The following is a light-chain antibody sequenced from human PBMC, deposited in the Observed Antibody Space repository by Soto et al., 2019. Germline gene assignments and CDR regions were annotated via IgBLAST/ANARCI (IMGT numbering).Light chain of an antibody. CDR1: SSDVGGYNY. V-gene: IGLV2-23*01. Sequence: QSALTQPASVSGSPGQSITISCTGSSSDVGGYNYVSWYQQHPDKAPKVIIYEGSKRPSGVSNRFSGSKSGNTASLTISGLQAEDEADYYCCSYAGSSTLVFGGGTKLTVL. CDR3: CSYAGSSTLV. CDR2: EGS. J-gene: IGLJ3*02.